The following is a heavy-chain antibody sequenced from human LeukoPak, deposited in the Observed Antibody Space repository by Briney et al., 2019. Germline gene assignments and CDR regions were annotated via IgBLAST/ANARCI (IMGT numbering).Heavy chain of an antibody. CDR2: MYYGGST. J-gene: IGHJ6*03. V-gene: IGHV4-59*01. D-gene: IGHD7-27*01. CDR3: ARLSPLTGAYYYMDV. CDR1: GGSISGYY. Sequence: SETLSLTCTVSGGSISGYYWSWLRQPPGRGLEWIAFMYYGGSTNYNPSLKSRVTISVDTSKNQFSLKLSSVTAADTAVYYCARLSPLTGAYYYMDVWGKGTTVTVFS.